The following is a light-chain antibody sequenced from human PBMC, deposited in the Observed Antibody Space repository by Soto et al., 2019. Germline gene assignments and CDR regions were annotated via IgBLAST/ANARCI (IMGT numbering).Light chain of an antibody. V-gene: IGKV3-15*01. CDR1: QSVSSN. J-gene: IGKJ1*01. Sequence: EIVMTQSPATLSVSPGERVTLSCRASQSVSSNLAWYQQKPGQSPRLLIYGASTRATGIPARFGGSGSGTEFTLTISSLQSEDFAVYYCQQYGSPTWTFGQGTKVEIK. CDR3: QQYGSPTWT. CDR2: GAS.